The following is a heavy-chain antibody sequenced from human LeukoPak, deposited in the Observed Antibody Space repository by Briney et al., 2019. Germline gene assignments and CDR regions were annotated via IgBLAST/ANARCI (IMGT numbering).Heavy chain of an antibody. J-gene: IGHJ3*02. CDR2: IKPDESRI. CDR1: GLTYNRDW. V-gene: IGHV3-7*03. Sequence: GGSLRLSCISSGLTYNRDWMGWLRQAPGKGLEWLAHIKPDESRIFYADSVKGRFAISRDNAKNSVYLQMNSLRAEDTAVYFCARLILWETSNAFDIWAQGTMVTVSS. D-gene: IGHD1-26*01. CDR3: ARLILWETSNAFDI.